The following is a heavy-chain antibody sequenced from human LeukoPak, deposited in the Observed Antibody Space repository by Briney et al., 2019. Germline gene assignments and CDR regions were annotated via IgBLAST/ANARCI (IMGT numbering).Heavy chain of an antibody. CDR2: IYYSGST. CDR3: VTYYFDSSGPKKNY. CDR1: GGSISSYY. J-gene: IGHJ4*02. Sequence: SETLSLTCTVSGGSISSYYWSWVRQPPGKGLEWIGYIYYSGSTNYNPSLKSRVTISVDTSKKQFSLKLSSVTAADTAVYYCVTYYFDSSGPKKNYWGQGTLVTVSS. D-gene: IGHD3-22*01. V-gene: IGHV4-59*12.